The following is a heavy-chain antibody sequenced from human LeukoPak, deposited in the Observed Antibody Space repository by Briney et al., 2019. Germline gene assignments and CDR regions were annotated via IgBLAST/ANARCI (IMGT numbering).Heavy chain of an antibody. CDR1: GFTFSSYW. J-gene: IGHJ4*02. D-gene: IGHD3-10*01. CDR2: INSDGSST. Sequence: PGGSLRLSCAASGFTFSSYWMHWVRQAPGKGLVWVSRINSDGSSTSYADSVKGRFTISRYNAKNTLYLQMNSLRAEDTAVYYCARGSSPRRFDYWGQGTLVTVSS. V-gene: IGHV3-74*01. CDR3: ARGSSPRRFDY.